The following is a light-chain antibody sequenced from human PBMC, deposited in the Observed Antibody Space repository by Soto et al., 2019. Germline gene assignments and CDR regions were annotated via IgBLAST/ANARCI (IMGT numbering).Light chain of an antibody. CDR1: QSVSSSY. Sequence: EIVLTQSPGTLSSSPGARVTLSCRASQSVSSSYVAWYQQKPGQAPRLLIYGASSRVTGIPARFRGSGSGTDFTLTIARVEPEDCAVYYGQQYGNSPPWTFGQGTKVEIK. CDR3: QQYGNSPPWT. CDR2: GAS. J-gene: IGKJ1*01. V-gene: IGKV3-20*01.